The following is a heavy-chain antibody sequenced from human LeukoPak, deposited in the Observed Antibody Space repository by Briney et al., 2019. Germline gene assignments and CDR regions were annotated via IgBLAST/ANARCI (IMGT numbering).Heavy chain of an antibody. V-gene: IGHV3-23*01. CDR1: GFTFSNYA. CDR2: IRDSGAYG. CDR3: AKDRVVVTFSGMDV. J-gene: IGHJ6*02. Sequence: PGGSLTLSCAASGFTFSNYAMGWVRQAPGKGLEWVSTIRDSGAYGFYADSVKGRFTISRDNSKNTLYLQMNSLRAEDTAVYYCAKDRVVVTFSGMDVWGQGTTVTVSS. D-gene: IGHD2-21*02.